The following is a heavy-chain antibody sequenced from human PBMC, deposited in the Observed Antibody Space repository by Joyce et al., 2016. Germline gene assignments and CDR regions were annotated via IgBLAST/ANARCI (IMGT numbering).Heavy chain of an antibody. CDR2: LNLDTARI. V-gene: IGHV3-9*01. D-gene: IGHD3-10*01. CDR3: GKDGSPGGLEY. J-gene: IGHJ4*02. Sequence: EVQVVESGGGLVQPGGSLTLSCVFSGLMFDNYALHWVRQAPGKGLEWVSGLNLDTARIGYADSVKGRFTISRDNAKTSLYLQMNSLRLEDTALYYCGKDGSPGGLEYWGQGILVTVSS. CDR1: GLMFDNYA.